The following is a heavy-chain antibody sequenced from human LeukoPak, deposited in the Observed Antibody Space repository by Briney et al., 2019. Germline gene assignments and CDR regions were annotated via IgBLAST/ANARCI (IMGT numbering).Heavy chain of an antibody. J-gene: IGHJ5*02. CDR1: GGSVSSRSYY. Sequence: PSETLSLTCSVSGGSVSSRSYYWSWIRQPPGKGLEWIGYIYYSGSTNYNPSLKSRVTISVDTSKNQFSLKLSSVTAADTAVYYCARVSSGWYRYNWFDPWGQGTLVTVSS. CDR3: ARVSSGWYRYNWFDP. V-gene: IGHV4-61*01. D-gene: IGHD6-19*01. CDR2: IYYSGST.